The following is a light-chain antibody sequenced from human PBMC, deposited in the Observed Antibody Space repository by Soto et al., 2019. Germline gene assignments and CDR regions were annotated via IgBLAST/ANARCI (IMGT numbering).Light chain of an antibody. J-gene: IGLJ3*02. CDR2: TNS. CDR1: SSNIGAGYD. CDR3: QSYDSSLSALV. Sequence: QCVLTQPPSVSGAPGQGVTISCAGTSSNIGAGYDVHWYQQVPGTAPKLLIYTNSNRPSGVPDRFSGSKSGTSASLAITGLQAADEADYYCQSYDSSLSALVFGGGTKVTVL. V-gene: IGLV1-40*01.